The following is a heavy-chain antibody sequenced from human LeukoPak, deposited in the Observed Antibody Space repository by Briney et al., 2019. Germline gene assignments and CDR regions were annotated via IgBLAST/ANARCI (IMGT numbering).Heavy chain of an antibody. CDR3: AKDRGVTFGGADLDY. CDR1: GFTFSNYA. Sequence: PGGSLRLSCAASGFTFSNYAISWVRQAPGKGLEWVSAISGSGGTTYYADSVKGRFTISRDNSKNTLYLQMNSLRAEDTAVYYCAKDRGVTFGGADLDYWGQGTLVTVSS. D-gene: IGHD3-16*01. J-gene: IGHJ4*02. V-gene: IGHV3-23*01. CDR2: ISGSGGTT.